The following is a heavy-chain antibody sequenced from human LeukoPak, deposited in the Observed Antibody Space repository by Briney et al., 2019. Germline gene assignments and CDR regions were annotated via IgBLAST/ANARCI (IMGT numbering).Heavy chain of an antibody. D-gene: IGHD3-10*01. CDR2: INHSGST. CDR3: TSFYGSGGL. V-gene: IGHV4-34*01. J-gene: IGHJ4*02. Sequence: SETLSLTCAVYGGSFSGYYWSWIRQPPGKGLEWIGEINHSGSTSYNPSLKSRVTISVDTSKNQFSLKLSSVTAADTAVYYCTSFYGSGGLWGQGTLVTVSS. CDR1: GGSFSGYY.